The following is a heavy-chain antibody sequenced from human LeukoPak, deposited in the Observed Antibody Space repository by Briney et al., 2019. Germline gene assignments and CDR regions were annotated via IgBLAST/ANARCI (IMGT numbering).Heavy chain of an antibody. J-gene: IGHJ5*02. Sequence: GGSLRLSCAASGFTFSSYGMHWVRQAPGKGLEWVAVISYDGSNKYYADSVKGRFTISRDNYKNTLHLQMNSLRAEDTAVYYCAKWTHWFDPWGQGTLVTVSS. CDR1: GFTFSSYG. D-gene: IGHD3/OR15-3a*01. CDR3: AKWTHWFDP. CDR2: ISYDGSNK. V-gene: IGHV3-30*18.